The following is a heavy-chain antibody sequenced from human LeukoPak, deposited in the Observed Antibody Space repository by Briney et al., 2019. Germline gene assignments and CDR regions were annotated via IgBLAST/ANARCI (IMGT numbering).Heavy chain of an antibody. CDR2: IYYSGST. D-gene: IGHD3-10*01. J-gene: IGHJ5*02. CDR1: GGSISSSSYY. V-gene: IGHV4-39*07. Sequence: SETLSLTCTVSGGSISSSSYYWGWIRQPPGKGLEWIGSIYYSGSTYYNPSLKSRVTISVDTSKNQFSLKLSSVTAADTAVYYCARGRGMVRGVMEFDPWGQGTLVTVSS. CDR3: ARGRGMVRGVMEFDP.